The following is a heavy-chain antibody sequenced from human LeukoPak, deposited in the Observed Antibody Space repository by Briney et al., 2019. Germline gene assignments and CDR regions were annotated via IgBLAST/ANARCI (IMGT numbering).Heavy chain of an antibody. V-gene: IGHV1-18*01. CDR1: GYTFTSYG. Sequence: ASVKVSCKASGYTFTSYGISWVRQAPRQGLEWMGWISTYNGNTNYAQKFQGRVTMTTDTSTSTAYMELRSLRSDDTAVYYCARGSTRWLQAYYFDYWGQGTLVTVSS. D-gene: IGHD5-24*01. CDR2: ISTYNGNT. CDR3: ARGSTRWLQAYYFDY. J-gene: IGHJ4*02.